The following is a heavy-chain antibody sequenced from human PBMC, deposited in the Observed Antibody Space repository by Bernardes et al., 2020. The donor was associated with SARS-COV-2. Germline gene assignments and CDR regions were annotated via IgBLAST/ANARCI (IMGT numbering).Heavy chain of an antibody. CDR1: GFTFSGST. CDR3: TRNHPDYIWGSYRSSRAFDI. D-gene: IGHD3-16*02. CDR2: IRSTPNNYAT. V-gene: IGHV3-73*01. J-gene: IGHJ3*02. Sequence: VGSLRLSCAASGFTFSGSTIHWVRQASGKGLGWVGRIRSTPNNYATTFAASVKGRFHISRDDSKNTAYPQMNSLKTEDTAVYYCTRNHPDYIWGSYRSSRAFDIWGQGTIVTVSS.